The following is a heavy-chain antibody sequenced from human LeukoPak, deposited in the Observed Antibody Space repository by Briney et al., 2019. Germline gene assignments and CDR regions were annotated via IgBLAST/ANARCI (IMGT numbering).Heavy chain of an antibody. J-gene: IGHJ6*03. CDR1: GFIFSNYA. V-gene: IGHV3-23*01. CDR2: FSGSGGST. Sequence: GGSLRLSCAASGFIFSNYAMSWVRQAPGKGLQWVSAFSGSGGSTYYADSVKGRFTISRDNSRNTLYLQMNSLRAEDTAVYYCAKAIAGSPGGYYYMDVWGKGTTVTVSS. CDR3: AKAIAGSPGGYYYMDV. D-gene: IGHD6-13*01.